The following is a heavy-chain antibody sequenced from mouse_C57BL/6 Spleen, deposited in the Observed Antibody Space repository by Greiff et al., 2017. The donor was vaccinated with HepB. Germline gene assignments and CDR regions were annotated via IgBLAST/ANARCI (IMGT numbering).Heavy chain of an antibody. CDR1: GFTFSSYG. CDR2: ISSGGSYT. J-gene: IGHJ4*01. Sequence: DVHLVESGGDLVKPGGSLKLSCAASGFTFSSYGMSWVRQTPDKRLEWVAPISSGGSYTYYPDSVKGRFTISRDNAKNTQYLQMRRLKSEDTAMYYCARQDGYSSYYYAMDYWGQGTSVTVSS. CDR3: ARQDGYSSYYYAMDY. V-gene: IGHV5-6*01. D-gene: IGHD2-3*01.